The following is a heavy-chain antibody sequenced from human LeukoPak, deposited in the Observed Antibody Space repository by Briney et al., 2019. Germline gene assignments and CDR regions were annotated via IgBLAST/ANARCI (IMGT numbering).Heavy chain of an antibody. CDR2: ISAYNGNT. Sequence: GASVKVSCKASGYTFTSYGISWVRQAPGQGLEWMGWISAYNGNTNYAQKLQGRVTITRNTSISTAYMELSSLRSEDTAVYYCARIRYYDRHFDYWGQGTLVTVSS. CDR1: GYTFTSYG. J-gene: IGHJ4*02. CDR3: ARIRYYDRHFDY. D-gene: IGHD3-22*01. V-gene: IGHV1-18*01.